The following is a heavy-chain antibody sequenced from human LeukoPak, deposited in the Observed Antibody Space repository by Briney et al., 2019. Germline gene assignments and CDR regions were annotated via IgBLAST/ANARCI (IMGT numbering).Heavy chain of an antibody. Sequence: SETLSLTCTVSGASISSYYWSWIRQPPGKGLEWIGYTYTSGRPNSNPSLKSRATISEDTSKNQISLKLSSVTAADAAVYYCARVRWYYDSSGYDYWGQGTLVTVSS. D-gene: IGHD3-22*01. CDR2: TYTSGRP. J-gene: IGHJ4*02. CDR1: GASISSYY. CDR3: ARVRWYYDSSGYDY. V-gene: IGHV4-59*01.